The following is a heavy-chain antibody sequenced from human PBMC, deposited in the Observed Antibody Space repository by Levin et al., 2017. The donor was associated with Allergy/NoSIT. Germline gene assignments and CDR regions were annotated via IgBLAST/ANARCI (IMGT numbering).Heavy chain of an antibody. CDR1: GFTFSSYA. V-gene: IGHV3-23*01. CDR2: ISGSGGST. Sequence: GGSLRLSCAASGFTFSSYAMSWVRQAPGKGLEWVSAISGSGGSTYYADSVKGRFTISRDNSKNTLYLQMNSLRAEDTAVYYCAKWGYCSGGSCYSFDYWGQGTLVTVSS. J-gene: IGHJ4*02. CDR3: AKWGYCSGGSCYSFDY. D-gene: IGHD2-15*01.